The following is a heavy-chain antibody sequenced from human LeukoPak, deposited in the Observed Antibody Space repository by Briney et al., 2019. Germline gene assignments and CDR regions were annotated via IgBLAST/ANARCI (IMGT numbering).Heavy chain of an antibody. CDR3: GKEVERHFDLKY. CDR2: IKTDGSTT. CDR1: GFTFSSSW. V-gene: IGHV3-74*01. Sequence: GGSLRLSCAVSGFTFSSSWMHWVRQAPGKGLVWVSHIKTDGSTTAYADSVKGRFTISRDNSKKILYLQMDSLRAEDTAVYYCGKEVERHFDLKYWGQGTLVTVSS. J-gene: IGHJ4*02.